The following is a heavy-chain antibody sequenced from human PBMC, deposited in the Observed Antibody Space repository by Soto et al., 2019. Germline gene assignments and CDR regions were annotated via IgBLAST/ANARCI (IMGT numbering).Heavy chain of an antibody. D-gene: IGHD6-6*01. CDR1: GGTFSSYA. J-gene: IGHJ6*02. CDR3: ARESSSPNYSYYGMDV. Sequence: SVKVSCKASGGTFSSYAVSWVRQAPGQGLEWMGVIIPLLNTPKYVQKFQGRVTITADASATTAYMELSSLRSEDTAVYYCARESSSPNYSYYGMDVWGQGTTVTVSS. V-gene: IGHV1-69*13. CDR2: IIPLLNTP.